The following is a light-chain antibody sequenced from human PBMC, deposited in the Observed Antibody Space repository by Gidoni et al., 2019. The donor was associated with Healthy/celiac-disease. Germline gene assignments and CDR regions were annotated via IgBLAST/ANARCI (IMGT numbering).Light chain of an antibody. CDR3: QHYNTWPYT. CDR2: GAF. V-gene: IGKV3-15*01. J-gene: IGKJ2*01. Sequence: EIVMTQSPATLAVSPGERATLSCRASQSVSSNLAWYQQKPGQAPRLLIYGAFTRATGIPARFSGSGSGTEFTLTISSLQSEDFAVYYCQHYNTWPYTFGQGTKLEIK. CDR1: QSVSSN.